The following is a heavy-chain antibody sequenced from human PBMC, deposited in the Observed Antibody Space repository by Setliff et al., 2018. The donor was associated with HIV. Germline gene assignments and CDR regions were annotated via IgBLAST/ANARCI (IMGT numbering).Heavy chain of an antibody. V-gene: IGHV5-51*01. CDR1: GYSFTTYW. CDR3: ARLLMPRGFSYGSYYYYGMDV. D-gene: IGHD5-18*01. Sequence: GESLKISCKGSGYSFTTYWIGWVRQMPGKGLEWMGMNYPGDSDTRYSPSFQGQVTISADKSISTAYLQWSSLKASDTAMYYCARLLMPRGFSYGSYYYYGMDVWGQGTAVTVSS. CDR2: NYPGDSDT. J-gene: IGHJ6*02.